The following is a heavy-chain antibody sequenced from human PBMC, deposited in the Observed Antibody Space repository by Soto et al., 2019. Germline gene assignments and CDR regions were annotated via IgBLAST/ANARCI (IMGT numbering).Heavy chain of an antibody. CDR2: IYYNGST. J-gene: IGHJ6*02. V-gene: IGHV4-59*02. D-gene: IGHD3-10*01. Sequence: SETLSLTCTVSGGSVTSYYWSCIRQPPGKTLEWIGTIYYNGSTNYNPSLKSRVTISVDTSKNQFSLKLGSVTAADTAVYFCARALYGSGVLDVWGQGTTVTVSS. CDR1: GGSVTSYY. CDR3: ARALYGSGVLDV.